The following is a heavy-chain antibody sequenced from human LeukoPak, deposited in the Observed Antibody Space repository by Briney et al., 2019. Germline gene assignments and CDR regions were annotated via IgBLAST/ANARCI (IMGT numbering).Heavy chain of an antibody. V-gene: IGHV3-74*03. D-gene: IGHD4-17*01. CDR1: GFTFSSYW. CDR3: ARGSTTVTTKDWFDP. Sequence: GGSLRLSCAASGFTFSSYWMHWVRHVPGKALVWVARINTYGTSTTYGDSVEGRFTISRDNAKNTLDLEMNSLRDDDTAVYYCARGSTTVTTKDWFDPWGQGTQVTVSS. J-gene: IGHJ5*02. CDR2: INTYGTST.